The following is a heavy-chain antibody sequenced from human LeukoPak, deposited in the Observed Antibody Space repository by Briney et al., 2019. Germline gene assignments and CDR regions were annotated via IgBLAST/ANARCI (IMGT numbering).Heavy chain of an antibody. CDR2: ISAYNGNT. CDR1: GYIFTSYG. Sequence: ASVKVSCKASGYIFTSYGISWVRQAPGQGLEWMGWISAYNGNTNYAQKFQGRVTMTTDTSTSTAYMELRSLRSDDTAVYYCARDHEVRLGELSFDAFDIWGQGTMVTVSS. V-gene: IGHV1-18*01. J-gene: IGHJ3*02. D-gene: IGHD3-16*02. CDR3: ARDHEVRLGELSFDAFDI.